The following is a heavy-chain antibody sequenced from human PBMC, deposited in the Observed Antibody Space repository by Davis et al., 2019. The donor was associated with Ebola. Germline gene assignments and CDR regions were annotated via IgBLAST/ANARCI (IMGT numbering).Heavy chain of an antibody. V-gene: IGHV3-7*03. CDR1: GFTFSSYW. CDR2: IKQDGSEK. D-gene: IGHD2-2*01. CDR3: ARNWVPAAMFLYYYYGMDV. Sequence: GESLKLSCATSGFTFSSYWMSWVRQAPGKGLEWVANIKQDGSEKYYVDSVKGRFTISRDNAKNSLYLQMNSLRAEDTAVYYCARNWVPAAMFLYYYYGMDVWGQGTTVTVSS. J-gene: IGHJ6*02.